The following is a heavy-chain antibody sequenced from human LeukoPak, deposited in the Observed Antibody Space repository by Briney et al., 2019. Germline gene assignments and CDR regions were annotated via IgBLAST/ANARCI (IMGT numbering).Heavy chain of an antibody. Sequence: SQTLSLTCAISGDSFSSNSAAWNWIRQSPSRGLEWLGRTYYRSKWYNDYAVSVKSRITINPDTSKDQFSLQLNSVTLEDTAVYYCARDGGDYPYNWFDPWGQGTLVTVSS. CDR1: GDSFSSNSAA. D-gene: IGHD4-17*01. CDR2: TYYRSKWYN. CDR3: ARDGGDYPYNWFDP. V-gene: IGHV6-1*01. J-gene: IGHJ5*02.